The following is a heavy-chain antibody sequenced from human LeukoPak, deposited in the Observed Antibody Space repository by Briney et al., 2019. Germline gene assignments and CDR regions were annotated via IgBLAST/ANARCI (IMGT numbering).Heavy chain of an antibody. D-gene: IGHD3-3*02. CDR1: GFSFSTHK. Sequence: GSLRLSCAASGFSFSTHKMNWVRQAPGKGLEWVAVISYDGTKIYYADSAKGRFTISRDNSKNMVFLQMNSLRAEDTALYYCARDSVKLPGISYFDNWGQGTLVTVS. J-gene: IGHJ1*01. CDR2: ISYDGTKI. V-gene: IGHV3-30-3*01. CDR3: ARDSVKLPGISYFDN.